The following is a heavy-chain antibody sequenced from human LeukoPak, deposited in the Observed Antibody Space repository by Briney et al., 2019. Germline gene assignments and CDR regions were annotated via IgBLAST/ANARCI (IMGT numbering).Heavy chain of an antibody. J-gene: IGHJ5*02. CDR2: ISGYNGNT. V-gene: IGHV1-18*04. CDR3: ARDPNYYGSGTFSVRNWFDP. D-gene: IGHD3-10*01. CDR1: GYTFSSYG. Sequence: ASVKVSCTASGYTFSSYGISWVRQAPGQGREWMGWISGYNGNTNYAQKLQGRVTVTTDTSTSTAYIELRSLRSDDTAVYYCARDPNYYGSGTFSVRNWFDPWGQGTLVTVSS.